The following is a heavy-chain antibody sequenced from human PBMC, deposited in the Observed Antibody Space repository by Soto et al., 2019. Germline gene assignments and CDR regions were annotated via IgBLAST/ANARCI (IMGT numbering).Heavy chain of an antibody. Sequence: ASVKVSCKASGYTFTGYYMHWVRQAPGQGLEWMGWINPNSGGTNYAQKFQGRVTMTRDTSISTAYMELSRLRSDDTAVYYCARSGREHYHDRGYFDYWGQGTLVTVSS. CDR3: ARSGREHYHDRGYFDY. J-gene: IGHJ4*02. D-gene: IGHD3-22*01. V-gene: IGHV1-2*02. CDR2: INPNSGGT. CDR1: GYTFTGYY.